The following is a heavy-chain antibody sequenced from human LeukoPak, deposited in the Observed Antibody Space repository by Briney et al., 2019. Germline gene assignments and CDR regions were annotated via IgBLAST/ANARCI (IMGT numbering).Heavy chain of an antibody. J-gene: IGHJ4*02. CDR1: GGSISSYY. CDR3: ARTLWLGELFFDY. CDR2: IYYSGST. Sequence: SETLSLTCTVSGGSISSYYWSWIRQPPGKGLEWIGYIYYSGSTNYNPSLKSRVTISVDTSKNQFSLKLSSVTAADTAVYYCARTLWLGELFFDYWGQGTLVTVSS. V-gene: IGHV4-59*01. D-gene: IGHD3-10*01.